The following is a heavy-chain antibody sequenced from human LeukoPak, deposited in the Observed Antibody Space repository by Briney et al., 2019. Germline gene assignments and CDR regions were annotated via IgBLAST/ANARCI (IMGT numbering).Heavy chain of an antibody. CDR2: IYTSGST. CDR1: GGSISSGSYY. Sequence: SQTLSLTCTVSGGSISSGSYYWSWIRQPAGKGLEWIGRIYTSGSTNYNPSLKSRVTISVDTSKNQFSLKLSSVTAADTAVYYCARAPISMTTVNWGYCFDYWGQGTLVTVSS. CDR3: ARAPISMTTVNWGYCFDY. V-gene: IGHV4-61*02. D-gene: IGHD4-17*01. J-gene: IGHJ4*02.